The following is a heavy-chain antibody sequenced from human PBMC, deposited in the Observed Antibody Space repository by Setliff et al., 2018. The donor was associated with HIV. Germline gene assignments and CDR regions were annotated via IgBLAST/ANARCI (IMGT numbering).Heavy chain of an antibody. D-gene: IGHD2-15*01. J-gene: IGHJ4*02. Sequence: GGSLRLSCAASGFTFSSYWMHWVRQAPGKGLVWVSRINSDGSSTSYADSVKGRFTISRDNAKNTLYLQMNSLRAEDTAVYYCVKGRCSGSSCYFDYWGQGTLVTVSS. CDR2: INSDGSST. V-gene: IGHV3-74*01. CDR3: VKGRCSGSSCYFDY. CDR1: GFTFSSYW.